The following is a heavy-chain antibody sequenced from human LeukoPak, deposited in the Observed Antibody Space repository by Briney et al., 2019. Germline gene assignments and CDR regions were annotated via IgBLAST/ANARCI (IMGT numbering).Heavy chain of an antibody. D-gene: IGHD6-13*01. J-gene: IGHJ4*02. CDR1: GGSISSSSYY. Sequence: SETLSLTCTVSGGSISSSSYYWGWIRQPPGKGLEWIGSIYHSGSTYYNPSLKSRVTISVDTSKNQFSLKLSSVTAADTAVYYCARYAAAGRYYFDYWGQGTLVTVSS. CDR3: ARYAAAGRYYFDY. V-gene: IGHV4-39*07. CDR2: IYHSGST.